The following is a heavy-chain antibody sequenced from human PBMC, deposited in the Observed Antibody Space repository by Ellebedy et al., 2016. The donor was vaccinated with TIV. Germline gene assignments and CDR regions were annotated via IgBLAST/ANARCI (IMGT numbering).Heavy chain of an antibody. Sequence: GGSLRHSCAASGIIFSSYWMHWVRQAPGKGLVWVSRINSDGSSTSYADSVKGRFTISRDNSKNTLYLQMNSLRAEDTAVYYCARGYAFYFDYWGQGTLVTVSS. CDR1: GIIFSSYW. J-gene: IGHJ4*02. D-gene: IGHD2-2*01. CDR2: INSDGSST. CDR3: ARGYAFYFDY. V-gene: IGHV3-74*01.